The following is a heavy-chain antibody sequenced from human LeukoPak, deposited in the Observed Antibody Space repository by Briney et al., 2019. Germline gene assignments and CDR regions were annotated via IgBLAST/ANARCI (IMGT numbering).Heavy chain of an antibody. V-gene: IGHV4-4*07. J-gene: IGHJ4*02. Sequence: SETLSLTCTVSGGSISSYYWSWIRQPAGKGLEWIGRIYTSGSTNYNPSLESRVTMSVDTSKNQFSLKLSSVTAADTAVYYCARGSGSGSYYNGFDYWGQGTLVTVSS. CDR3: ARGSGSGSYYNGFDY. CDR2: IYTSGST. D-gene: IGHD3-10*01. CDR1: GGSISSYY.